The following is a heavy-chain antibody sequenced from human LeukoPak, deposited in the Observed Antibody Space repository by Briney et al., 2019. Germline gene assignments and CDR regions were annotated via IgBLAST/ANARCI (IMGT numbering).Heavy chain of an antibody. V-gene: IGHV4-59*01. CDR1: GGSISSYY. CDR3: ARGGYYGSGNDFRFDP. D-gene: IGHD3-10*01. J-gene: IGHJ5*02. Sequence: PSETLSFTCTVAGGSISSYYWSWIRQSPGKGLECIGFIHYTGSTNYNPSLKSRVTISVETSKNQFSLQLKSVTAADTAVYYCARGGYYGSGNDFRFDPWGQGTLVTVSS. CDR2: IHYTGST.